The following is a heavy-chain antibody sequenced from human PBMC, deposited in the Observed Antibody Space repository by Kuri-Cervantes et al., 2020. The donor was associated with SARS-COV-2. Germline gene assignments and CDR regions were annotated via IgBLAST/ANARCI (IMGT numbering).Heavy chain of an antibody. CDR1: GYTFTSYY. J-gene: IGHJ4*02. V-gene: IGHV1-46*01. Sequence: ASVKVSCKASGYTFTSYYMHWVRQAPGQGLEWMGIINPSGGSTSYAQKFQGRVTMTRDTSTSTVYMELSSLRSEDTAVYYCAREAEYCSSTSCYKRQYYFDYWGQGTLVTVSS. CDR3: AREAEYCSSTSCYKRQYYFDY. CDR2: INPSGGST. D-gene: IGHD2-2*02.